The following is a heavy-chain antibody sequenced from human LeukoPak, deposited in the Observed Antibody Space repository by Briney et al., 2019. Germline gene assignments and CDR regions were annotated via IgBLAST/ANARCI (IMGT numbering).Heavy chain of an antibody. V-gene: IGHV1-69*13. Sequence: SVKVSCMASGSAFSGYTITWVRQAPGQGLEWVGGIITNLASTNYAQKFQGRVTISADDSTSTAYMQLRSLTSEDTAFYYCALAFSGYDRWFPEPPDQWGQGTLVTVSS. CDR2: IITNLAST. CDR3: ALAFSGYDRWFPEPPDQ. CDR1: GSAFSGYT. J-gene: IGHJ4*02. D-gene: IGHD5-12*01.